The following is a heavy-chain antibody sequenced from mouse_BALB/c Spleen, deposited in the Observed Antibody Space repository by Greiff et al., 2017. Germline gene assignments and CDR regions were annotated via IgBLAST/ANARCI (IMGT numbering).Heavy chain of an antibody. D-gene: IGHD1-1*01. CDR2: IYPSDSYT. CDR1: GYTFTSYW. V-gene: IGHV1-69*02. CDR3: TRDYGSPYYFDY. Sequence: QVQLQQPGAELVRPGASVKLSCKASGYTFTSYWINWVKQRPGQGLEWIGNIYPSDSYTNYNQKFKDKATLTVDKSSSTAYMQLSSPTSEDSAVYYCTRDYGSPYYFDYWGQGTTLTVAS. J-gene: IGHJ2*01.